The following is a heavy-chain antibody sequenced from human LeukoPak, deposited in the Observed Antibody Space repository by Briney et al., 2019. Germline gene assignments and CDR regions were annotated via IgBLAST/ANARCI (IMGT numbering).Heavy chain of an antibody. CDR3: AKDGGYYDSSGYYN. J-gene: IGHJ4*02. V-gene: IGHV3-23*01. CDR1: GFTFSSYG. D-gene: IGHD3-22*01. Sequence: GGTLRLSCAASGFTFSSYGMSWVRQAPGKGLEWVSAISGSGGSTYYADSVKGRFTISRDNSKNTLYLQMNSLRAEDTAVYYCAKDGGYYDSSGYYNWGQGTLVTVSS. CDR2: ISGSGGST.